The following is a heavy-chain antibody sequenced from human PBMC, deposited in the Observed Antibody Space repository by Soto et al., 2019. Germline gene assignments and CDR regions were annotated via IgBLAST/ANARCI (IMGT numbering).Heavy chain of an antibody. D-gene: IGHD2-8*01. CDR2: ISSDGSNY. Sequence: QVQLVESGGGVGQPGRSQRLSCAASGFTCSACAMHWVRQSPGTGLEWVAVISSDGSNYYYEDSVKGRFTISRDNSKNTLYLQMDSLRAEDTALYYCAKEVGTAMTAITNGHFDLWGRGTLVTVSS. V-gene: IGHV3-30*18. CDR1: GFTCSACA. CDR3: AKEVGTAMTAITNGHFDL. J-gene: IGHJ2*01.